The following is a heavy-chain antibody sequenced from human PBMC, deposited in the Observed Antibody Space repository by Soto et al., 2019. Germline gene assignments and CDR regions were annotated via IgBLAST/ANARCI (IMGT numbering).Heavy chain of an antibody. CDR1: GYTFANSD. CDR3: ARRPHCSGGICYYGLDN. Sequence: ASVKVSCKASGYTFANSDINWVRQAPGQGLEWMGWMNPDSGHAAYAQKFQGRVTLTTSTSTSTVYMEMRSLGSEDTAVYYCARRPHCSGGICYYGLDNWGQGTLVTVSS. D-gene: IGHD2-15*01. CDR2: MNPDSGHA. J-gene: IGHJ4*02. V-gene: IGHV1-8*01.